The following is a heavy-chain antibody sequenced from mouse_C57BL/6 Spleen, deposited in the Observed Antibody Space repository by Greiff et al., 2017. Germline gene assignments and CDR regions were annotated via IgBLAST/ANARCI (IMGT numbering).Heavy chain of an antibody. CDR2: IRLKSDNYAT. V-gene: IGHV6-3*01. J-gene: IGHJ4*01. CDR1: GFTFSNYW. D-gene: IGHD1-1*01. Sequence: EVQGVESGGGLVQPGGSMKLSCVASGFTFSNYWMNWVRQSPEKGLEWVAQIRLKSDNYATHYAESVKGRFTISRDDSKSSVYLQMNNLRAEDTGIYYCTGLRRVDYWGQGTSVTVSS. CDR3: TGLRRVDY.